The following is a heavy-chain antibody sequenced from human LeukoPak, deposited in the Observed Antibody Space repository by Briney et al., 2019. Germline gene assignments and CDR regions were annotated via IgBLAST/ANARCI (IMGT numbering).Heavy chain of an antibody. CDR3: ARGSGSSWYFYFDY. J-gene: IGHJ4*02. CDR1: GFSFSLYG. V-gene: IGHV3-23*01. D-gene: IGHD6-13*01. CDR2: ISGSGGST. Sequence: PGGSLRLSCAASGFSFSLYGVSWVRQAPGKGLEWVSAISGSGGSTYYADSVKGRFTISRDNAKNSVYLQMNSLRAEDTALYYCARGSGSSWYFYFDYWGQGTLVTVSS.